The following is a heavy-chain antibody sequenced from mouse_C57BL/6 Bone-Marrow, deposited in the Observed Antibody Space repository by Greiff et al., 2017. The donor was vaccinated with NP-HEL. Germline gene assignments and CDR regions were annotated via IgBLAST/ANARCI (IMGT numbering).Heavy chain of an antibody. J-gene: IGHJ1*03. Sequence: VQLKQSGPVLVKPGASVKMSCKASGYTFTDYYMNWVKQSHGKSLEWIGVINPYNGGTSYNQKFKGKATLTVDKSSSTAYMELNSLTSEDSAVYYCARRYDYDGYWYFDVWGTGTTVTVSS. CDR1: GYTFTDYY. D-gene: IGHD2-4*01. V-gene: IGHV1-19*01. CDR3: ARRYDYDGYWYFDV. CDR2: INPYNGGT.